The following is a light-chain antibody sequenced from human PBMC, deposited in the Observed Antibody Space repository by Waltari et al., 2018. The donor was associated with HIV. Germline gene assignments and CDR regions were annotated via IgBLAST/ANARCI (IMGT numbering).Light chain of an antibody. CDR2: WAT. V-gene: IGKV4-1*01. Sequence: DIVMTQSPVSLAVSLGERATINCRASQSVSYTSNNRNYLAWYQQKPRQPPKLLIYWATTRESGVPDRFTASGSGTDFTLTINSLQAEDVAVYYCQQYFTTPLTFGGGTEVEIK. J-gene: IGKJ4*01. CDR1: QSVSYTSNNRNY. CDR3: QQYFTTPLT.